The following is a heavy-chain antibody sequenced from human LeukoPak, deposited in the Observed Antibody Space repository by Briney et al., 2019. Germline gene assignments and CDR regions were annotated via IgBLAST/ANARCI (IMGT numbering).Heavy chain of an antibody. CDR1: GGSISSYY. Sequence: SETLSLTCTVSGGSISSYYWSWIRQPAGKGLEWIGRIYTSGSTNYNPSLKSRVTISLDTSRNQFSLKLSSVTAADTAVYYCALDVAAAGDYYYMDVWGKGTTVTVSS. CDR2: IYTSGST. V-gene: IGHV4-4*07. D-gene: IGHD6-13*01. CDR3: ALDVAAAGDYYYMDV. J-gene: IGHJ6*03.